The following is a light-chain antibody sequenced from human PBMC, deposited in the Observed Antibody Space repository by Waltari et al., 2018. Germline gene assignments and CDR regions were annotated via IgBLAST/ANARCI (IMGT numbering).Light chain of an antibody. V-gene: IGLV2-14*01. CDR3: SSFRSRNSYV. J-gene: IGLJ1*01. CDR1: SSDVGGYNY. Sequence: QSVLTQPASASGSPGQSITFSCTGTSSDVGGYNYVSWYQQYPGKAPKLLIYYVNKRSSVVSIRFSPSQSVHEASLTISGLQAEDEADYYCSSFRSRNSYVFGTVTTVTVL. CDR2: YVN.